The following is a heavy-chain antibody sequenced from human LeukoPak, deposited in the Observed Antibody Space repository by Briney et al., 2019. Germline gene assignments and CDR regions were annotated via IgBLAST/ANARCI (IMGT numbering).Heavy chain of an antibody. V-gene: IGHV1-24*01. Sequence: GASVKVSCKVSGYNLTELSMHWVRQAPGKGLEWMGGFDPEDGETIYAQKFQGRVTMTEDTSTDTAYMELSSLRSEDTAVYYRATTTEYSSGWYGDAFDIWGQGTMVTVSS. CDR2: FDPEDGET. CDR1: GYNLTELS. CDR3: ATTTEYSSGWYGDAFDI. D-gene: IGHD6-19*01. J-gene: IGHJ3*02.